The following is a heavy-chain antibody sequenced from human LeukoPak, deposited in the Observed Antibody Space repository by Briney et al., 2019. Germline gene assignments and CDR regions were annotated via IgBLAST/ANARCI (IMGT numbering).Heavy chain of an antibody. Sequence: GGSLRLSCVASGFTFSNYWMLWVRQAPGKGLMWVSLISTDGKSTRYADSVKGRFTISRDNAKNSLYLQMSNLRAEDTAVYFCARGGGLDVWGQGATVTVSS. CDR2: ISTDGKST. CDR3: ARGGGLDV. D-gene: IGHD3-16*01. J-gene: IGHJ6*02. V-gene: IGHV3-74*01. CDR1: GFTFSNYW.